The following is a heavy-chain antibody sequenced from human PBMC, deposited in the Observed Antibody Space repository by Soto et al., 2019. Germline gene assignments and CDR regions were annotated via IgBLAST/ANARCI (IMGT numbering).Heavy chain of an antibody. V-gene: IGHV3-21*01. CDR1: GFTFSSYS. J-gene: IGHJ4*02. CDR2: ISSSSSYI. CDR3: ARDRFVVVPAAPPSVDY. D-gene: IGHD2-2*01. Sequence: PGGSLRLSCAASGFTFSSYSMNWVRQAPGKGLEWVSSISSSSSYIYYADSVKGRFTISRDNAKNSLYLQMNSLRAEDTAVYYCARDRFVVVPAAPPSVDYWGQGTLVTVSS.